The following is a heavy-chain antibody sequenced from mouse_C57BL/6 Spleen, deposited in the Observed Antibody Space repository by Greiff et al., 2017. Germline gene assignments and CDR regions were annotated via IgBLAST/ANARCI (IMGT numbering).Heavy chain of an antibody. Sequence: QVQLQQPGAELVRPGTSVKLSCKASGYTFTSYWMHWVKQRPGQGLEWIGVIDPSDSYTNYNQKFKGKATLTVDTSSSTAYMQLSSLTSEDSAVYYCASLDSSGYGFDYWGQGTTLTVSS. V-gene: IGHV1-59*01. CDR2: IDPSDSYT. D-gene: IGHD3-2*02. CDR3: ASLDSSGYGFDY. J-gene: IGHJ2*01. CDR1: GYTFTSYW.